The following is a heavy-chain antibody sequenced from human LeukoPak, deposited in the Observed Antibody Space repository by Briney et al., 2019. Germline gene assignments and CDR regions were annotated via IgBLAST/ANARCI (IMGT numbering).Heavy chain of an antibody. Sequence: ASVKVSCKASGYTFTSYYMHWVRQAPGQGLEWMGIINPSGGSTSYAQKFQGRVTMTRDTSTSTVYMELSSLRSEDTAVYYCARDSRTSSSWYYALYNWFDPWGQGTLVTVSS. CDR1: GYTFTSYY. V-gene: IGHV1-46*01. D-gene: IGHD6-13*01. J-gene: IGHJ5*02. CDR2: INPSGGST. CDR3: ARDSRTSSSWYYALYNWFDP.